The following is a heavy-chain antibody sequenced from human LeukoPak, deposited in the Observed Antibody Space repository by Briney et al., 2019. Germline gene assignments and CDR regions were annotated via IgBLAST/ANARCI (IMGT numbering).Heavy chain of an antibody. CDR3: ARGGLEWDFDY. D-gene: IGHD1-26*01. CDR2: MNPNSGNT. Sequence: GASVKVSCKASGYTFTSYDINWVRQATGQGLEWMGWMNPNSGNTGYAQKLQGRVTMTTDTSTSTAYVELRSLRSDDTALYYCARGGLEWDFDYWGQGTLVTVSS. V-gene: IGHV1-8*01. CDR1: GYTFTSYD. J-gene: IGHJ4*02.